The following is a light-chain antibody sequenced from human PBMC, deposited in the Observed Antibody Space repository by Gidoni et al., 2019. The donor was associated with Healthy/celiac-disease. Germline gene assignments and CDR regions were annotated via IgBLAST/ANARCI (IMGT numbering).Light chain of an antibody. CDR2: DAS. CDR1: QSVSSY. V-gene: IGKV3-11*01. Sequence: IGLTQSPATLSLSPGERATHSCRASQSVSSYLAWYQQKPGQAPRLLIYDASNRATGIPARFSGSGSGTDFTLTISSLEPEDFAVYYCQQRSNWLTFGGGTKVEIK. CDR3: QQRSNWLT. J-gene: IGKJ4*01.